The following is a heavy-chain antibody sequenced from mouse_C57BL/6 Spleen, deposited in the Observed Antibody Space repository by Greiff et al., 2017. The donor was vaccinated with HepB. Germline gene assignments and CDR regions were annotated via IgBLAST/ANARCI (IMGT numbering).Heavy chain of an antibody. CDR3: ARSDGYYLFDY. D-gene: IGHD2-3*01. CDR2: IHPNSGST. V-gene: IGHV1-64*01. CDR1: GYTFTSYW. J-gene: IGHJ2*01. Sequence: VQLQQPGAELVKPGASVKLSCKASGYTFTSYWMHWVKQRPGQGLEWIGMIHPNSGSTNYNEKFKSKATLTVDKSSSTAYMQLSSLTSEDSAVYYCARSDGYYLFDYWGQGTTLTVSS.